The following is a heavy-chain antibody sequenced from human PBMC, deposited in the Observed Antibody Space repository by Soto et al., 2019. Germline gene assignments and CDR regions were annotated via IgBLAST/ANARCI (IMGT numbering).Heavy chain of an antibody. J-gene: IGHJ4*02. CDR2: ISGSGGST. V-gene: IGHV3-23*01. Sequence: GGSLRLSCAASGFTFSSYAMSWVRQAPGKGLEWVSAISGSGGSTYYADSVKGRFTISRDNSKNTLYLQMNSLRAEDTAVYYCATSYSVDTAMVTFDYWGQGTLVTVSS. D-gene: IGHD5-18*01. CDR3: ATSYSVDTAMVTFDY. CDR1: GFTFSSYA.